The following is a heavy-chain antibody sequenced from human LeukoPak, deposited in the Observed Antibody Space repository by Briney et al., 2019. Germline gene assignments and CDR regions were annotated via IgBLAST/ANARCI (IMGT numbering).Heavy chain of an antibody. CDR1: GGSFSGYY. CDR3: ARDLVFGVVSYFDY. D-gene: IGHD3-3*01. V-gene: IGHV4-4*07. CDR2: IYTSGST. J-gene: IGHJ4*02. Sequence: SETLSLTCAVYGGSFSGYYWSWIRQPAGKGLEWIGRIYTSGSTNYNPSLKSRVTTSVDTSKNQFSLKLSSVTAADTAVYYCARDLVFGVVSYFDYWGQGTLVTVSS.